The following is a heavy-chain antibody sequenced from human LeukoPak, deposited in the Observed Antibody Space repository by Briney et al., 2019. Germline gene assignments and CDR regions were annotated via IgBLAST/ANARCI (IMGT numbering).Heavy chain of an antibody. CDR2: INHNGNVN. CDR3: ARGGGLDV. V-gene: IGHV3-7*03. CDR1: GVAFSSYC. Sequence: PGGTLRLSCGASGVAFSSYCMNWARHAPGKGLEWVASINHNGNVNYYVDSVKGRFTISRDNAKNSLYLQMSNLRAVDTAVYFCARGGGLDVWGQGATVTVSS. J-gene: IGHJ6*02. D-gene: IGHD3-16*01.